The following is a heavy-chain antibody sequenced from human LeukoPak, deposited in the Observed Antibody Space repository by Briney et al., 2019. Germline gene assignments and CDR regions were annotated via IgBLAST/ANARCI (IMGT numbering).Heavy chain of an antibody. CDR3: ARVGPITIFGVVIVDWFDP. J-gene: IGHJ5*02. D-gene: IGHD3-3*01. V-gene: IGHV3-7*02. Sequence: GGSLRLSCAASGFTFSNFWMSWVRQAPGKGLEWVANINQDGSEKYYVDSVRGRFTISRDNAKNSLYLQMNSLRAEDTAVYYCARVGPITIFGVVIVDWFDPWGQGTLVTVSS. CDR2: INQDGSEK. CDR1: GFTFSNFW.